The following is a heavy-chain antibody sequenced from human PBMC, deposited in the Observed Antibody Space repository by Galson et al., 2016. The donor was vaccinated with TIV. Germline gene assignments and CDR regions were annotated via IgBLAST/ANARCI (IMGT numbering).Heavy chain of an antibody. CDR2: IVPMLGLT. CDR3: ARVTPHYGSGSYLDS. J-gene: IGHJ5*01. Sequence: SVKVSCKASGGTFSGHTITWVRQAGGQGLEWMGGIVPMLGLTDYAQKFQGRVTITADMFASTVYMELSSLTSDDTAVYYCARVTPHYGSGSYLDSWGQGTLVTVSS. D-gene: IGHD3-10*01. CDR1: GGTFSGHT. V-gene: IGHV1-69*10.